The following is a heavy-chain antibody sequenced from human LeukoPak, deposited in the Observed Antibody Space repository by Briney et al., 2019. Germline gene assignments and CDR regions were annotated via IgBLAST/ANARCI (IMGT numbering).Heavy chain of an antibody. Sequence: GGSLRLSCAASGFTFSSYSMNWVRQAPGKGLEWVSYISSSSSTIYYADSVKGRFTISRDNAKNSLYLQMNGLRAEDTAVYYCARDQGIAAVANSFWFDPWGQGTLVTVSS. CDR3: ARDQGIAAVANSFWFDP. J-gene: IGHJ5*02. V-gene: IGHV3-48*01. CDR2: ISSSSSTI. CDR1: GFTFSSYS. D-gene: IGHD6-13*01.